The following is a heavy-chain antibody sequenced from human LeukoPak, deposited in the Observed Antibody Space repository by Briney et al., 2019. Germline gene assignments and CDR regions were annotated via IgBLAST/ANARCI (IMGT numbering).Heavy chain of an antibody. CDR1: GYTFTSYY. V-gene: IGHV1-46*01. J-gene: IGHJ4*02. CDR3: ARGAGAGKGVFDN. CDR2: INPSGGST. Sequence: ASVKVSCKASGYTFTSYYMHWVRQAPGQGLEWMGIINPSGGSTSYAQKFQGRVTMTRDTSTSTVYMELSSLRSEDPAVYYCARGAGAGKGVFDNWGQGTLVTVS. D-gene: IGHD6-19*01.